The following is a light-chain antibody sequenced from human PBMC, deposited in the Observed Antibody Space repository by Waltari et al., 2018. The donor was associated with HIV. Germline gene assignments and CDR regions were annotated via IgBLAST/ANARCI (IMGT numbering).Light chain of an antibody. CDR2: DAS. Sequence: EIVLTQSPATLSLSPGERATLSCRASQSVSDYLAWYQQKPGQAPRLLIYDASNRATGIPARFSGSGSGTDFTLTISSLEPEDFAVYYCQQYGSSPQYTFGQGTKLEI. J-gene: IGKJ2*01. V-gene: IGKV3-11*01. CDR1: QSVSDY. CDR3: QQYGSSPQYT.